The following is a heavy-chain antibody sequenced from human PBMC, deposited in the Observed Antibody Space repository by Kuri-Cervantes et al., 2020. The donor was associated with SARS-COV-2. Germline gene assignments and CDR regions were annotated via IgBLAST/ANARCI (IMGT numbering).Heavy chain of an antibody. Sequence: SETLSLTCAVSGVAVTGGTYYWAWIRQPAGKGLEWIGHFDISGSPTYNPSLKNRVTISLDASNNQVSLRLSSATAADTAVYYCARDPNANHNNWFDPWGQGTLVTVSS. CDR2: FDISGSP. J-gene: IGHJ5*02. D-gene: IGHD4/OR15-4a*01. V-gene: IGHV4-61*10. CDR3: ARDPNANHNNWFDP. CDR1: GVAVTGGTYY.